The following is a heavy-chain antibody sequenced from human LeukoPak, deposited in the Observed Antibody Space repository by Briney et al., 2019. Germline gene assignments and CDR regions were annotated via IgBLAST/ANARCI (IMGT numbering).Heavy chain of an antibody. CDR2: IIPIFGTA. Sequence: SVKVSCKASGGTFSSYAISWVRQAPGQGLEWMGGIIPIFGTANYAQKFQGRVTITADKSTSTAYMELSSLRSEDTAVYYCAREVDAAAAYNWFDPWGQGTLVTVSS. V-gene: IGHV1-69*06. CDR3: AREVDAAAAYNWFDP. J-gene: IGHJ5*02. CDR1: GGTFSSYA. D-gene: IGHD2-2*01.